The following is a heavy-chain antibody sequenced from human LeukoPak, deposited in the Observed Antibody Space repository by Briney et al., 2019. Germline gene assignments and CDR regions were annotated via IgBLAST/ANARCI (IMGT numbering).Heavy chain of an antibody. CDR2: ITANNGNT. V-gene: IGHV1-18*01. CDR1: GYTFTSYG. CDR3: ASNQLALDFDY. D-gene: IGHD2-2*01. J-gene: IGHJ4*02. Sequence: AATEKVSCRASGYTFTSYGISWVRQAPGEGGERRGLITANNGNTNYAQKLQGRVTMTTDTSTSTSYMELRILRSDDTAVYYCASNQLALDFDYWGQGTLVTVSS.